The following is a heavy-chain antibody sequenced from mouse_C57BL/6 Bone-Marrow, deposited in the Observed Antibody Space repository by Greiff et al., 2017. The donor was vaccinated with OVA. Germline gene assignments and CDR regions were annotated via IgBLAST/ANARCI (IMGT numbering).Heavy chain of an antibody. D-gene: IGHD1-1*01. CDR3: ARPRYGSGAY. CDR1: GYTFTSYG. J-gene: IGHJ3*01. V-gene: IGHV1-81*01. Sequence: QVQLQQSGAELARPGASVKLSCKASGYTFTSYGISWVKQRTGQGLEWIGEIYPRSGNTYYNEKFKGKATLTADKSSSTAYMELRSLTSEDSAVYFCARPRYGSGAYWGQGTLVTVSA. CDR2: IYPRSGNT.